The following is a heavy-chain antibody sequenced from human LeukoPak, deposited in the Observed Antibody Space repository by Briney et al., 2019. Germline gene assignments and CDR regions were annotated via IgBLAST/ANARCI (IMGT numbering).Heavy chain of an antibody. Sequence: GGSLRLSCAASGFTFSSYAMSWVRQAPGKGLDWVSLISCSGGSTYYADSVKGRFTISRDNSKNTLYLQMNSLRAEDTAVYYCAKLRRYFDQGDFNIWGQGTMVSVSS. D-gene: IGHD3-9*01. V-gene: IGHV3-23*01. J-gene: IGHJ3*02. CDR2: ISCSGGST. CDR1: GFTFSSYA. CDR3: AKLRRYFDQGDFNI.